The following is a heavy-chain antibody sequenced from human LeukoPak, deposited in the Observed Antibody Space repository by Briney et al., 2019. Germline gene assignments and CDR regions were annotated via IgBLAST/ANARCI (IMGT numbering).Heavy chain of an antibody. J-gene: IGHJ4*02. CDR1: GYSISSGYY. V-gene: IGHV4-38-2*02. Sequence: SETLSLTCTVSGYSISSGYYWGWIRQPPGKGLEWIGSIYHSGSTYYNPSLKSRVTISVDTSKNQFSLKLSSVTAADTAVYYCARVGYSSGADFDYWGQGTLVTVSS. CDR3: ARVGYSSGADFDY. D-gene: IGHD6-19*01. CDR2: IYHSGST.